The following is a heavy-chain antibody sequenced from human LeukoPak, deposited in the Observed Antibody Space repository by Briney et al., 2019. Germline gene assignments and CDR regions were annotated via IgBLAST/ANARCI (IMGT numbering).Heavy chain of an antibody. CDR1: GYTFTSYD. D-gene: IGHD1-14*01. CDR3: ARGDSHENPTGNAFDY. V-gene: IGHV1-8*01. Sequence: ASVTVSCKASGYTFTSYDINWVRQATGQGLEWMGWMNPNSGNTGYAQKFQGRVTMTRNTSISTAYMELSSLRSEDTAVYYCARGDSHENPTGNAFDYWGQGTLVTVSS. CDR2: MNPNSGNT. J-gene: IGHJ4*02.